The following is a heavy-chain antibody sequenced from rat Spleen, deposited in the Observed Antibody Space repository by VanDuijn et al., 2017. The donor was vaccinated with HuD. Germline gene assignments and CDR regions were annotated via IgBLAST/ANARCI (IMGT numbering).Heavy chain of an antibody. J-gene: IGHJ2*01. V-gene: IGHV2S8*01. CDR3: ARTGLDY. CDR2: IASGGST. D-gene: IGHD4-2*01. CDR1: GFSLTSNG. Sequence: QVQLKESGPGLVQPSQTLSLSCTVSGFSLTSNGVSWVRQPPGKGLEWIAAIASGGSTYYNSALKSRLSISRDTSKSQVFLKMNNRQTEDTAMYCCARTGLDYWGQGVMVTVSS.